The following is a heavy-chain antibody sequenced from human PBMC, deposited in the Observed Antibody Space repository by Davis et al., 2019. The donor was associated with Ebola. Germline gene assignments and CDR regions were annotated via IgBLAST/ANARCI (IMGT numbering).Heavy chain of an antibody. CDR3: ARPVSGCSKTNCPLEY. J-gene: IGHJ4*01. CDR1: GFTFSSYS. D-gene: IGHD6-13*01. V-gene: IGHV3-21*01. CDR2: ISTGSTYI. Sequence: GESLKTSCAGSGFTFSSYSMNWVRPAPGKGLELVSSISTGSTYIYYADSMKGRFTITRDDAKNFLSLQMNSLRTEDTAVYYCARPVSGCSKTNCPLEYWGQGTLVTVSS.